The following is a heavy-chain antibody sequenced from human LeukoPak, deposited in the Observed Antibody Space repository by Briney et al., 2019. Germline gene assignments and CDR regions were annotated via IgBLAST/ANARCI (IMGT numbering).Heavy chain of an antibody. CDR3: ARGYYDSSGYYSFDY. D-gene: IGHD3-22*01. Sequence: SETLSLTCTVSGGSISSYYWSWIRQPPGKGLEWIGYIYYSGSTNYNPSLKSRVTISVDTSKNQFSLKLSSVTPEDTAVYYCARGYYDSSGYYSFDYWGQGTLVTVSS. CDR2: IYYSGST. CDR1: GGSISSYY. J-gene: IGHJ4*02. V-gene: IGHV4-59*01.